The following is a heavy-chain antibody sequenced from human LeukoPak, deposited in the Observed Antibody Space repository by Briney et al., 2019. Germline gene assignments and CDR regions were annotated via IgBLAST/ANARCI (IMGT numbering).Heavy chain of an antibody. Sequence: PSETLSLTCAVYGGSFSGYYWSWIRQPPGKGLEWIGEINHSGSTNYNPSLKSRVTISVDTSKNQFSLKLSSVTAADTAVYYCARVMSSGWYLRAAFDIWGQGTMVTVSS. V-gene: IGHV4-34*01. J-gene: IGHJ3*02. CDR3: ARVMSSGWYLRAAFDI. CDR2: INHSGST. CDR1: GGSFSGYY. D-gene: IGHD6-19*01.